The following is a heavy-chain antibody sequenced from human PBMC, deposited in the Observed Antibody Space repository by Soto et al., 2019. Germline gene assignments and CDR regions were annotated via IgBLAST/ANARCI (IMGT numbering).Heavy chain of an antibody. D-gene: IGHD6-19*01. CDR2: INHSGST. CDR1: GGSFSGYY. J-gene: IGHJ4*02. V-gene: IGHV4-34*01. CDR3: ARVGVAVAGQDY. Sequence: QVQLQQWGAGLLKPSETLSLTCAVYGGSFSGYYWSWIRQPPGKGLEWIGEINHSGSTNYNPSLKSRVTISVDSSKNQFSLKLSSVTAADTAVYYCARVGVAVAGQDYWGQGILVTVSS.